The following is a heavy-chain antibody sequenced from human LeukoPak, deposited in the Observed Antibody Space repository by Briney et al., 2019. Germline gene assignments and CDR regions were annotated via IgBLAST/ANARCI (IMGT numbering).Heavy chain of an antibody. Sequence: PSETLSLTCNVSGASVSSGSYYWSWIRQPPGKELEWIGYIYYSGSTSYNPSLKSRVTISVDKSKNQFSLKLSSVTAADTAVYYCASSLPGTPFDYWGQGTLVTVSS. V-gene: IGHV4-61*01. D-gene: IGHD1-14*01. CDR2: IYYSGST. CDR1: GASVSSGSYY. J-gene: IGHJ4*02. CDR3: ASSLPGTPFDY.